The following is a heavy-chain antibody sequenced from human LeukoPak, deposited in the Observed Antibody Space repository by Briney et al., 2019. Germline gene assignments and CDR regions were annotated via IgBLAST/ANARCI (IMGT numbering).Heavy chain of an antibody. Sequence: GASVKVSCKASGGTFSSYAITWVRQAPGQGLEWMGGIIPIFGTANYAQKFQGRVTITADESTSTAYMELSSLRSEDTAVYYCAREHCSGGSCYSGFRSCFDYWGQGTLVTVSS. V-gene: IGHV1-69*13. D-gene: IGHD2-15*01. CDR1: GGTFSSYA. CDR2: IIPIFGTA. CDR3: AREHCSGGSCYSGFRSCFDY. J-gene: IGHJ4*02.